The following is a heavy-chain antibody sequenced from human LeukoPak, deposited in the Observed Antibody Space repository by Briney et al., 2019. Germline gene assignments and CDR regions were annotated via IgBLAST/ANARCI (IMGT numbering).Heavy chain of an antibody. CDR3: ARAEKAVTGTLDS. CDR1: GDSISNYY. CDR2: MYNRGST. D-gene: IGHD6-19*01. V-gene: IGHV4-59*01. Sequence: SETLSLTCTVSGDSISNYYWSWIRHCPGTELEWNGYMYNRGSTIYNPSVKSRVTISTDTSKNQFSLRLTSVTAADTAVYYCARAEKAVTGTLDSWGQGTLITVSS. J-gene: IGHJ4*02.